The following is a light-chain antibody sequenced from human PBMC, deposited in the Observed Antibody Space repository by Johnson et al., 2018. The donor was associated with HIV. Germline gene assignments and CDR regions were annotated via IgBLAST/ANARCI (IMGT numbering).Light chain of an antibody. CDR3: GTWDSSLSFYV. CDR2: DNN. J-gene: IGLJ1*01. CDR1: SSNIGNNY. Sequence: QSMLTQPPSVSAAPGQKVTISCSGSSSNIGNNYVSWYQQLPGTAPKLLIYDNNKRPSGIPDRFSGSKSGTSATLGITGLQTGDEADYYCGTWDSSLSFYVFGTGTKVTVL. V-gene: IGLV1-51*01.